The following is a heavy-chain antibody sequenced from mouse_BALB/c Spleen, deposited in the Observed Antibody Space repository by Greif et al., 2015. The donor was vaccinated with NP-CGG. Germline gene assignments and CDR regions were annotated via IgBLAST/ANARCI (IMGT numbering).Heavy chain of an antibody. CDR1: GYTFTDYN. J-gene: IGHJ3*01. CDR2: INPNNGGT. V-gene: IGHV1-18*01. Sequence: VQLQQSGPELVEPGASVKIPCKASGYTFTDYNMDWVKQSHGKSLEWIGDINPNNGGTIYNQKFKGKATLTVDKSSSTAYMELRSLTSEDTAVYYCARRGAWFAYWGQGTLVTVSA. CDR3: ARRGAWFAY.